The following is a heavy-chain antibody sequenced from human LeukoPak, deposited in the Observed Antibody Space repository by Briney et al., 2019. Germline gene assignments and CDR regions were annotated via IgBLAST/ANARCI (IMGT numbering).Heavy chain of an antibody. Sequence: GGSLRLSCAASGFILSNYAMSWVRQAPGKGLEWVSAISGSGGSTYYPDSVKGRFTISRDNAENSLYLQMNILRVEDTAVYYCARDIPRGSTHLDYWGQGTLVTVSA. CDR1: GFILSNYA. CDR3: ARDIPRGSTHLDY. CDR2: ISGSGGST. D-gene: IGHD1-26*01. V-gene: IGHV3-23*01. J-gene: IGHJ4*02.